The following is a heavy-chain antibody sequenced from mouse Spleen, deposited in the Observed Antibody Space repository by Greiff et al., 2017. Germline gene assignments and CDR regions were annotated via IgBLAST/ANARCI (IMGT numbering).Heavy chain of an antibody. Sequence: EVKLVESGGGLVKPGGSLKLSCAASGFTFSDYGMAWVRQAPGKGPEWVAFISNLAYSIYYADTVTGRFTISRENAKNTLYLEMSSLRSEDTAMYYCARQGAYYDYDVWFAYWGQGTLVTVSA. CDR3: ARQGAYYDYDVWFAY. J-gene: IGHJ3*01. V-gene: IGHV5-15*01. CDR1: GFTFSDYG. CDR2: ISNLAYSI. D-gene: IGHD2-4*01.